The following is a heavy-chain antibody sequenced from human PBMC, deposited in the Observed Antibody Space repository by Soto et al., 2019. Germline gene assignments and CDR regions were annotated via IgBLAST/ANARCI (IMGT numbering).Heavy chain of an antibody. Sequence: QVQLVESGGGLVKPGGSLRLSCVASGFPFSDYYMSWTRQAPGKGLEWVSYISNRRNYTNYADSVKGRFTISRDNAKNSVSLQMNSLKTEDTAVYYCARGFWSGPSGGGMDVWGQGTTVTVSS. CDR2: ISNRRNYT. CDR1: GFPFSDYY. J-gene: IGHJ6*02. V-gene: IGHV3-11*06. D-gene: IGHD3-3*01. CDR3: ARGFWSGPSGGGMDV.